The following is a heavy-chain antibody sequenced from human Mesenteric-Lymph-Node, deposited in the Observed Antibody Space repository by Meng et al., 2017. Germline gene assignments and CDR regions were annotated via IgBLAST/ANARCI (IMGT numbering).Heavy chain of an antibody. J-gene: IGHJ4*02. V-gene: IGHV1-18*01. CDR3: ARSVVFIAAAGSVDY. D-gene: IGHD6-13*01. Sequence: ASVKVSCKASGYTFTSYGISWVRQAPGQGLEWMGWISAYNGNTNYAQKLQGRVTMTTDTSTSTAYMELRSLRSDDTAVYYCARSVVFIAAAGSVDYWGQGTLVTVSS. CDR1: GYTFTSYG. CDR2: ISAYNGNT.